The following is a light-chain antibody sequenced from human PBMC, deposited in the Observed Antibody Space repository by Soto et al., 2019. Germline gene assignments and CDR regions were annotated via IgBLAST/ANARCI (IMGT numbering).Light chain of an antibody. CDR3: QQLNSYPLT. CDR1: QGISSY. CDR2: AAS. Sequence: IQLTQSLSSLSASVGDRVTITCRASQGISSYLTWYQQKPGKAPKLLIYAASTLHSGVPSKFSGSGSGTDFTLTISSLQPEDFATYYCQQLNSYPLTFGGGTKVDIK. J-gene: IGKJ4*01. V-gene: IGKV1-9*01.